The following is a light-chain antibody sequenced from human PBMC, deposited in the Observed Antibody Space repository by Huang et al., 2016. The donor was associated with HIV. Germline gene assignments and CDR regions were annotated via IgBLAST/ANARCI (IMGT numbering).Light chain of an antibody. J-gene: IGKJ2*01. CDR1: QSVLYSSNNKTY. CDR3: QQYHSTPYT. CDR2: WAS. Sequence: DIVMTQSPDSLAVSLGERATINCKSSQSVLYSSNNKTYFAWYQQKPGQPPKLLRYWASIRECGVPDRFSGSGSGTDFTLTISSLQAADVAVYYCQQYHSTPYTFGQGTKLEIK. V-gene: IGKV4-1*01.